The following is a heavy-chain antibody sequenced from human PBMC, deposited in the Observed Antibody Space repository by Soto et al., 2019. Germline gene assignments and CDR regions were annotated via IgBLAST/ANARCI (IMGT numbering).Heavy chain of an antibody. CDR2: LIPIFGTA. Sequence: SVKVSCKASGGTFSSYAISWVRQAPGQWLEWMGGLIPIFGTANYAQKFQGRVTITADESTSTAYMELSSLRSEDTAVYYCAREVYCSGGSCYSPATYYYYGMDVWGQGATVTVSS. D-gene: IGHD2-15*01. J-gene: IGHJ6*02. CDR3: AREVYCSGGSCYSPATYYYYGMDV. CDR1: GGTFSSYA. V-gene: IGHV1-69*13.